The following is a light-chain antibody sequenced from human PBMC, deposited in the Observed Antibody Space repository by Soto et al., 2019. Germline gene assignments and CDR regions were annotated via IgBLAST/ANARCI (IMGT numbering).Light chain of an antibody. CDR1: SSDVGSYNL. J-gene: IGLJ3*02. CDR2: EGS. CDR3: CSYAGSSTNWV. Sequence: QSVLTQPAPVSGSPGQSITISCTGTSSDVGSYNLVSWYQQHPGKAPKLMIYEGSKRPSGVSNRFSGSKSGNTASLTISGLQAEDEADYYCCSYAGSSTNWVFGGGTKVTVL. V-gene: IGLV2-23*01.